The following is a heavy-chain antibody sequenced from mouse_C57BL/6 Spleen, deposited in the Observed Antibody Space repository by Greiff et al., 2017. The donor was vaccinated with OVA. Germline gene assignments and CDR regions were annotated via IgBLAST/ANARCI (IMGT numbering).Heavy chain of an antibody. J-gene: IGHJ2*01. V-gene: IGHV1-52*01. D-gene: IGHD1-1*01. CDR2: IDPSDSET. Sequence: QVQLQQPGAELVRPGSSVKLSCKASGYTFTSYWMHWVKQRPIQGLEWIGNIDPSDSETHYNQKFKDKATLTVDKSSSTAYMQLSSLTSEDSAVYYCAGYYGSRSEYYFDYWGQGTTLTVSS. CDR1: GYTFTSYW. CDR3: AGYYGSRSEYYFDY.